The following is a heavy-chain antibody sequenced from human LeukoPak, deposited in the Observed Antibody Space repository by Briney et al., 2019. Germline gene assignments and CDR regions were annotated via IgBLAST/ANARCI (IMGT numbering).Heavy chain of an antibody. D-gene: IGHD1-26*01. V-gene: IGHV3-64*01. CDR2: INNNGGST. CDR3: ARVGSGDAFDL. Sequence: GGSLRLSCAASEFTFSSYAMHWVRQAPGKGPEYVSAINNNGGSTYYANSVKGRFTISRDNSKNTLYLQMGSLRAEDMAVYYCARVGSGDAFDLWGKGTMVTVSS. J-gene: IGHJ3*01. CDR1: EFTFSSYA.